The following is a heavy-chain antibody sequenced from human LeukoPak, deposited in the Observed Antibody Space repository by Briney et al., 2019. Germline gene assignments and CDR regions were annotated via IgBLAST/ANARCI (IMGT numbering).Heavy chain of an antibody. V-gene: IGHV1-46*01. CDR2: INPTGGST. CDR3: ARGSINYNSGGYYDNPPLDY. CDR1: RYTFTSYY. J-gene: IGHJ4*02. Sequence: GASVKVSCKASRYTFTSYYMNWVRQAPGQGLEWMGMINPTGGSTSYAQKFQGRVTVTRDTSTSTVYMELSSLRSEDTAVYYCARGSINYNSGGYYDNPPLDYWGQGTLVTVSS. D-gene: IGHD3-22*01.